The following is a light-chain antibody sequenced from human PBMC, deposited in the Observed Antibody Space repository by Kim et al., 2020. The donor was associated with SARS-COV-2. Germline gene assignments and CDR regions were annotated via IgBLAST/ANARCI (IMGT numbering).Light chain of an antibody. J-gene: IGLJ2*01. V-gene: IGLV3-1*01. CDR2: QDS. Sequence: SYELTQPPSVSVSPGQTASITCSGDKLGDKYACWYQQKPGQSPVLVIYQDSKRPSGLPERFSGSNSGNTATLTISGTQAMDEADYYCQAWDSSTSFGGGT. CDR1: KLGDKY. CDR3: QAWDSSTS.